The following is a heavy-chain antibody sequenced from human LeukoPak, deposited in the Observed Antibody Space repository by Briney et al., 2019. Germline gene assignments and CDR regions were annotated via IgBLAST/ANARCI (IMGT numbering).Heavy chain of an antibody. Sequence: SETLSLTCTVSGGSISSGSYYWSWIRQPAGKGLEWIGRIYTSGSTNYNPSLKSRVTISVDTSKNQFSLKLSSVTAADTAVYYCARGFVGYYDISHFDYWGQGTLVTVSS. J-gene: IGHJ4*02. V-gene: IGHV4-61*02. CDR1: GGSISSGSYY. D-gene: IGHD3-9*01. CDR2: IYTSGST. CDR3: ARGFVGYYDISHFDY.